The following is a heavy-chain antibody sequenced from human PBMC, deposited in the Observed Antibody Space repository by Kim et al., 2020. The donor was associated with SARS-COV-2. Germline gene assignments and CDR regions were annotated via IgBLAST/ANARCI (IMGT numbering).Heavy chain of an antibody. J-gene: IGHJ4*02. CDR1: GYTFTSYY. CDR3: ARGRWLFAGISPFDY. V-gene: IGHV1-46*01. Sequence: ASVKVSCKASGYTFTSYYMHWVRQAPGQGLEWMGIINPSGGSTSYAQKFQGRVTMTRDTSTSTVYMELSSLRSEDTAVYYCARGRWLFAGISPFDYWGQGTLVTVSS. CDR2: INPSGGST. D-gene: IGHD3-22*01.